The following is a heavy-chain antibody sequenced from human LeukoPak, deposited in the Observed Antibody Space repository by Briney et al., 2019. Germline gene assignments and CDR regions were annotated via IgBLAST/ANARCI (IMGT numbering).Heavy chain of an antibody. CDR1: GFTFSSYA. Sequence: GGSLRLSCAASGFTFSSYAMSWVRQAPGKGLEGVSGISGNGGDRYYADSVKGRFTISRDTSKNTLYLQMNSLRAEDTAVYYCAKDPHDLITIFGVVPDYWGQGTLVTVSS. CDR3: AKDPHDLITIFGVVPDY. D-gene: IGHD3-3*01. J-gene: IGHJ4*02. V-gene: IGHV3-23*01. CDR2: ISGNGGDR.